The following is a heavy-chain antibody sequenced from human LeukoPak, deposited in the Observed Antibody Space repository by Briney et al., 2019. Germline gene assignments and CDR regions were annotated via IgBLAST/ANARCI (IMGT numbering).Heavy chain of an antibody. V-gene: IGHV4-39*01. D-gene: IGHD5-18*01. CDR2: IYYSGST. CDR3: ASTGYSYAVNEIHAFDI. Sequence: SETLSLTCTVSGGSISSSSYYWGWIRQPPGKGLEWIGSIYYSGSTYYNPSLESRVTISVDTSKNQFSLKLSSVTAADTAVYYCASTGYSYAVNEIHAFDIWGQGTMVTVSS. CDR1: GGSISSSSYY. J-gene: IGHJ3*02.